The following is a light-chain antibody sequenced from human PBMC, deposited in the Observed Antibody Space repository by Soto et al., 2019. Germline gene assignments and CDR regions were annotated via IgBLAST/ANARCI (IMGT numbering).Light chain of an antibody. V-gene: IGKV4-1*01. CDR3: QQYYSTPGWT. Sequence: DIVMTQSPDSLAVSLGERATINCKSSQSVLYSSNNKNYLAWYQQKPGQPPKLLIYWASTRESGVPDRFSCSGSGTDFTLTISSLQAEDVAVYYCQQYYSTPGWTFCQGTKVEIK. CDR2: WAS. CDR1: QSVLYSSNNKNY. J-gene: IGKJ1*01.